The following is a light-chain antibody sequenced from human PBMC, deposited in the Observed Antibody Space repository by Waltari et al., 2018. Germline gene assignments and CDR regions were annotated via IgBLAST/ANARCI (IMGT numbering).Light chain of an antibody. CDR1: QAIKTY. J-gene: IGKJ4*01. CDR3: QQYEDEST. Sequence: DVQMTQSPSSLSASVGDRVTITCQARQAIKTYLNWYQQKSGKAPKVVIYDVSHLATGVPSRFSGTGYGTQFTLTISSLQPEDIATYYCQQYEDESTFGGGTKVEVK. CDR2: DVS. V-gene: IGKV1-33*01.